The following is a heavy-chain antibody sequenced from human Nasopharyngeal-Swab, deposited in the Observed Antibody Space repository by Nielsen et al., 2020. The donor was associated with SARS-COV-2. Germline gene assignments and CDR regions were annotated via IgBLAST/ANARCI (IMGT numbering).Heavy chain of an antibody. CDR2: ISSSGSTI. J-gene: IGHJ2*01. CDR3: ARDKARYNWNLSLGWYFDL. D-gene: IGHD1-20*01. V-gene: IGHV3-48*03. CDR1: GFTFSSYE. Sequence: GRSLRLSCAASGFTFSSYEMNWVRQAPGKGLEWVSYISSSGSTIYYADSVKGRFTISRDNAKNSLYLQMNSLRAEDTAVYYCARDKARYNWNLSLGWYFDLWGRGTLVTVSS.